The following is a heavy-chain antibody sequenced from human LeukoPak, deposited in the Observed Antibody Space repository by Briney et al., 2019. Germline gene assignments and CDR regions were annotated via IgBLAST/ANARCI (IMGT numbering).Heavy chain of an antibody. D-gene: IGHD6-19*01. V-gene: IGHV4-59*01. CDR2: IFYTGSN. J-gene: IGHJ3*02. CDR1: GGSISSYY. Sequence: SETLSLTCTVSGGSISSYYWSCVRQAPGKGPEWIGYIFYTGSNDYSPSLKSRVTISVDTSKNQFSLRVNSVTAADTAVYYCARAIYSRAWYASDIWGQGTVVTVSA. CDR3: ARAIYSRAWYASDI.